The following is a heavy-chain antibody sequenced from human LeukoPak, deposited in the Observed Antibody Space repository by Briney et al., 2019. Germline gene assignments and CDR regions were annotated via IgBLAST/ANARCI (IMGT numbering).Heavy chain of an antibody. D-gene: IGHD2-2*01. Sequence: GGSLRLSCAASGFTFSSYGMHWVRQAPGKGLEWVAFIRYDGSNKYYADSVKGRFTISRDNSKNTLYLQMNSLRAEDTAVYYCVYCSSTSCYGAFDIWGQGTMVTVSS. V-gene: IGHV3-30*02. CDR1: GFTFSSYG. CDR3: VYCSSTSCYGAFDI. CDR2: IRYDGSNK. J-gene: IGHJ3*02.